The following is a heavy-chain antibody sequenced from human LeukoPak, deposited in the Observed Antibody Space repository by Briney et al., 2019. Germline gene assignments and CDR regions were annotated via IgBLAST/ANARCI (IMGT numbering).Heavy chain of an antibody. Sequence: PSETLSLTCTVSGGSISSSSYYWGWIRQPPGKGLEWIGYLDYSETTNYNPSLKSRVTISVDTSKRQLSLNLRSVTAADTAVYYCARGWGYLDYWGQGTLVTVSS. V-gene: IGHV4-61*05. CDR3: ARGWGYLDY. CDR1: GGSISSSSYY. D-gene: IGHD3-16*01. J-gene: IGHJ4*02. CDR2: LDYSETT.